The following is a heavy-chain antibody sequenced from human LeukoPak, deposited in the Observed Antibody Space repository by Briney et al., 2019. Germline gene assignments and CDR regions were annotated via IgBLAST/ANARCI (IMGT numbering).Heavy chain of an antibody. D-gene: IGHD3-22*01. J-gene: IGHJ4*02. CDR2: IYSGGST. CDR3: AREVWYDSSGYGY. V-gene: IGHV3-53*01. CDR1: GFTVSSNY. Sequence: PGGSLRLSCAASGFTVSSNYMSWVRQAPGKGLEWVSVIYSGGSTYYADSVKGRFTISRDNSKNTLYLQMNSLRAEDTAVYYCAREVWYDSSGYGYWGQGTLVTVSS.